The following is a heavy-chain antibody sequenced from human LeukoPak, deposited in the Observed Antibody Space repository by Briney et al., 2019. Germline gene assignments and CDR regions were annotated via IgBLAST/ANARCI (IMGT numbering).Heavy chain of an antibody. CDR2: IYHSGST. J-gene: IGHJ3*02. CDR1: GGSISSSNW. CDR3: ATDSSGWDAFDI. D-gene: IGHD6-19*01. Sequence: KASGTLSLTCAVSGGSISSSNWWSWGRQPPGKGLEWIGEIYHSGSTNYNPSLKSRVNISVDKSKNQFSLKLSSVTAADTAVYYCATDSSGWDAFDIWGQGTMVTVSS. V-gene: IGHV4-4*02.